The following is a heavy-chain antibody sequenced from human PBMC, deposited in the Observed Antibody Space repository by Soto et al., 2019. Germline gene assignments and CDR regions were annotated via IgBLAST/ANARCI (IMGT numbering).Heavy chain of an antibody. D-gene: IGHD6-13*01. CDR3: ARLGDGYSSSPYNWFDP. V-gene: IGHV4-59*08. J-gene: IGHJ5*02. Sequence: SETLSLTCTVSGGSISSYYWSWIRQPPGKGLEWIGYIYYSGSPNYNPSLKSRVTISEDTPKNQFSLKLGSGTAADTAVYYCARLGDGYSSSPYNWFDPWGQGTLVTVSS. CDR2: IYYSGSP. CDR1: GGSISSYY.